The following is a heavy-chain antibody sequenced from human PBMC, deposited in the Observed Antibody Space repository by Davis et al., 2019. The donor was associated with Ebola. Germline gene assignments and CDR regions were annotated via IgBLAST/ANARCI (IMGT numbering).Heavy chain of an antibody. CDR3: AKDPTGHGSGNDY. V-gene: IGHV3-30*02. D-gene: IGHD1-1*01. CDR2: IWYDGSNK. Sequence: GESLKISCAASGFTFSTYGLHRVRQAPGKGLDWVAFIWYDGSNKHYVDSVKGRFTVSRNNSKNTLYLQMNSLRLEDTAVYYCAKDPTGHGSGNDYWGQGTLVTVSS. J-gene: IGHJ4*02. CDR1: GFTFSTYG.